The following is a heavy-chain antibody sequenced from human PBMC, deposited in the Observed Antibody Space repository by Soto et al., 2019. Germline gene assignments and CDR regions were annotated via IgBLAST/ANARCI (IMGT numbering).Heavy chain of an antibody. CDR2: FDPEDGET. CDR1: GYTLTELS. CDR3: ATDLRWEIPNWFDP. V-gene: IGHV1-24*01. Sequence: ASVKVSCKVSGYTLTELSMHWVRQAPGKGLEWMGGFDPEDGETIYAQKFQGRVTMTEDTSTDTAYMELSSLRSEDTAVYYCATDLRWEIPNWFDPWGQGTLVTVSS. D-gene: IGHD1-26*01. J-gene: IGHJ5*02.